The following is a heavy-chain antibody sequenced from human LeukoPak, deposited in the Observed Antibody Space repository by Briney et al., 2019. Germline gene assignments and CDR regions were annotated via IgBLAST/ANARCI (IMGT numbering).Heavy chain of an antibody. Sequence: GGSLRLSCAASGFTFSDYYMSWIRQAPGKGLEWVSYISSSGSTIYCADSVKGRFTISRDNAKNSLYLQMNSLRAEDTAVYYCAATPRIQRKPDYFDYWGQGTLVTVSS. CDR1: GFTFSDYY. D-gene: IGHD5-18*01. CDR3: AATPRIQRKPDYFDY. V-gene: IGHV3-11*01. J-gene: IGHJ4*02. CDR2: ISSSGSTI.